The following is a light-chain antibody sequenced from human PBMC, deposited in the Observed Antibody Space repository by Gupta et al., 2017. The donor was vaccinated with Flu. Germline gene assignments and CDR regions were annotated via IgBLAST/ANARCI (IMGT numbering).Light chain of an antibody. CDR3: QQANRFPFD. J-gene: IGKJ1*01. Sequence: PTSVSASVGDTVTITCRASQGISRWVAWYQQKPGKAPDLLIFAASNLHNGAPTRFSGSGFGTDFTLTISGLQPEDSAIYYCQQANRFPFDFGQGTKVEVK. CDR2: AAS. CDR1: QGISRW. V-gene: IGKV1D-12*01.